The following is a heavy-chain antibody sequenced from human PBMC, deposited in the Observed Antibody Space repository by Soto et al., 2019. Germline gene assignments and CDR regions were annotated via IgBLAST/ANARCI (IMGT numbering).Heavy chain of an antibody. CDR1: GFTFSTYA. Sequence: QLVESGGGEVQPGRSLRLCCEASGFTFSTYAFHWVRQAPGQGLEWVALISFPGSNTYYADSVKGLFSISRDSCKDTLYLQMNSLRAEDTAVYYWARDGGSTWSSDGGDWYFDLWGRGTLVTVSS. V-gene: IGHV3-30-3*01. CDR3: ARDGGSTWSSDGGDWYFDL. J-gene: IGHJ2*01. D-gene: IGHD1-26*01. CDR2: ISFPGSNT.